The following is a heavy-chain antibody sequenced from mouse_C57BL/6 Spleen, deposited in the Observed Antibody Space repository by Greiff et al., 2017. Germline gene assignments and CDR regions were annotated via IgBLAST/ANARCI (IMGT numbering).Heavy chain of an antibody. Sequence: EVMLVESGGGLVQPGGSLSLSCAASGFSFTDYYMSWVRQPPGKALEWLGFIRNKANGYTTEYSASVKGRFTISRDNSQSILYLQMNALRAEDSATYYCARDYAYAMDYWGQGPSVTVSS. CDR2: IRNKANGYTT. CDR1: GFSFTDYY. V-gene: IGHV7-3*01. J-gene: IGHJ4*01. CDR3: ARDYAYAMDY.